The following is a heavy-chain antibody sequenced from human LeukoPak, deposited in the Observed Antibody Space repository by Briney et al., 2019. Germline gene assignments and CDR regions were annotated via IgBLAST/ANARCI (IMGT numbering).Heavy chain of an antibody. Sequence: SETLSLTCTVSGGSISSSSYYWGWIRQPPGKGLEWIGYIYYSGSTNYNPSLKSRVTISVDTSKNQFSLKLSSVTAADTAVYYCARLSGSGSPLDYWGQGTLVTVSS. CDR1: GGSISSSSYY. D-gene: IGHD3-10*01. CDR3: ARLSGSGSPLDY. J-gene: IGHJ4*02. V-gene: IGHV4-61*05. CDR2: IYYSGST.